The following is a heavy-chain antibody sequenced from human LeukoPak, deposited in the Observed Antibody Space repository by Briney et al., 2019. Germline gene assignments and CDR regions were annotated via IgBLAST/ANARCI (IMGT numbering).Heavy chain of an antibody. J-gene: IGHJ3*02. CDR2: ISGSGGST. CDR1: GFTFSSYA. D-gene: IGHD4-17*01. Sequence: GGSLRLSCAASGFTFSSYAMSWVRQAPGKGLEWVSAISGSGGSTYYADSVKGRFTISRDNSKDTLYLQMNSLRAEDTAVYYCAKGDGDYEDAFDIWGQGTMVTVSS. CDR3: AKGDGDYEDAFDI. V-gene: IGHV3-23*01.